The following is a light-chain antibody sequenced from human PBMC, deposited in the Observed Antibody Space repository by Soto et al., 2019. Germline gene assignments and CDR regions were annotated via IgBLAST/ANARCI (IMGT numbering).Light chain of an antibody. V-gene: IGKV1-9*01. J-gene: IGKJ4*01. Sequence: DIQLTQSPSFLSASVGDRVVITCRASQGISSYLAWYQKKPGTAPKLLIHSASTLQSGVPSRFSGSGSGTEFTLTISSLQPEDFAIYYCQQLNSYPLTFGGGTKVEIK. CDR1: QGISSY. CDR3: QQLNSYPLT. CDR2: SAS.